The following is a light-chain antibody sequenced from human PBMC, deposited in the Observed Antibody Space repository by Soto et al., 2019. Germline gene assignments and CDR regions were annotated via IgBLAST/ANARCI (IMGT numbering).Light chain of an antibody. CDR3: QERNRWPRGT. CDR2: DTS. CDR1: QGIGDT. Sequence: EIVLTQSPATLSLSPGERATLSCRASQGIGDTLAWYQHKPGQTPRLLIYDTSTRATGVPTRFSGSGSGTDFTLTISSLEPEDFAVYYCQERNRWPRGTFGAGTKVDIK. J-gene: IGKJ4*01. V-gene: IGKV3D-11*01.